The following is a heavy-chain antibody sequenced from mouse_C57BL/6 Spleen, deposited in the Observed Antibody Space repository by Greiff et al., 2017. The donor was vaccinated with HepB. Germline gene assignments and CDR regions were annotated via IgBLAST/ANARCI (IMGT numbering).Heavy chain of an antibody. CDR3: ARGGYYENYAMDY. CDR2: IYPGDGDT. J-gene: IGHJ4*01. CDR1: GYTFTSYW. V-gene: IGHV1-82*01. D-gene: IGHD2-3*01. Sequence: VQLQQPGAELVKPGASVKLSCKASGYTFTSYWMHWVKQRPGKGLEWIGRIYPGDGDTNYNGKFKGKATMTADKSSSTAYMQLSSLTSEDSAVYFFARGGYYENYAMDYWGQGTSVTVSS.